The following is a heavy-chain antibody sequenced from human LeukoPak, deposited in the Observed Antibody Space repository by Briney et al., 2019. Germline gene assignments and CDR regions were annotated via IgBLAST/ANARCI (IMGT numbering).Heavy chain of an antibody. V-gene: IGHV4-59*01. CDR3: ARAVRPNQLLDY. D-gene: IGHD2-2*01. CDR1: GGSISSYY. J-gene: IGHJ4*02. Sequence: SETLSLTCTVSGGSISSYYWGWIRQPPGKGLEWIGYIYYSGSTNYNPSLKSRVTISVDTSKNQFSLKLSSVTAADTAVYYCARAVRPNQLLDYWGQGTLVTVSS. CDR2: IYYSGST.